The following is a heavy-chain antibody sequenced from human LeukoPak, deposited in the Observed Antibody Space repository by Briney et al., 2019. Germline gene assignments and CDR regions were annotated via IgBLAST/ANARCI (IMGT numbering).Heavy chain of an antibody. J-gene: IGHJ3*02. Sequence: PGGSLRLSCAASGFTFSSYSMNWVRQAPGKGLEWVSSISSSSSYIYYADSVKGRFAISRDNAKNSLYLQMNSLRDDDTAVYYCASEQPPHSSSWSRGAFDIWGQGTMVTVSS. CDR1: GFTFSSYS. CDR2: ISSSSSYI. V-gene: IGHV3-21*01. D-gene: IGHD6-13*01. CDR3: ASEQPPHSSSWSRGAFDI.